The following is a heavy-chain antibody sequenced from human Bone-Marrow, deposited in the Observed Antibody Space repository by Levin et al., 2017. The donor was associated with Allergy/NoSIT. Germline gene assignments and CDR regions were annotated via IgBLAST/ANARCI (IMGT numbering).Heavy chain of an antibody. Sequence: ASVKVSCKASGYTFTSYDINWVRQATGQGLEWMGWMNPNSGNTGYAQKFQGRVTMTRNTSISTAYMELSSLRSEDTAVYYCARGPPYYYDSSGYYYEGDYWGQGTLVTVSS. J-gene: IGHJ4*02. CDR3: ARGPPYYYDSSGYYYEGDY. V-gene: IGHV1-8*01. D-gene: IGHD3-22*01. CDR2: MNPNSGNT. CDR1: GYTFTSYD.